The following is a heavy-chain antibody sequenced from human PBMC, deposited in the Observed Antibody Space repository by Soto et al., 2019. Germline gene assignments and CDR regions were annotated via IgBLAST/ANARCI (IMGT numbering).Heavy chain of an antibody. J-gene: IGHJ5*02. V-gene: IGHV3-21*01. Sequence: GGSLRLSCAASGFTFSSYSMNWVRQAPGKGLEWVSSISSSSSYIYYADSVKGRFTISRDNAKNSLYLQMNSLRAEDTAVYYCARDYSYYGSGPYNWFDPWGQGTLVT. CDR1: GFTFSSYS. CDR2: ISSSSSYI. D-gene: IGHD3-10*01. CDR3: ARDYSYYGSGPYNWFDP.